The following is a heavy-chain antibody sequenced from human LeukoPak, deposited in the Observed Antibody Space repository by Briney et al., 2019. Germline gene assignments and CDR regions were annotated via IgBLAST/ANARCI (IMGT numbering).Heavy chain of an antibody. CDR2: IKQDGSEK. V-gene: IGHV3-7*01. Sequence: ETLSLTCAVYGGSFSGYYWSWVRQAPGKGLEWVANIKQDGSEKYYVDSVKGRFTISRDNAKNSLYLQMNSLRAEDTAVYYCATLVATTRFDYWGQGTLATVSS. CDR1: GGSFSGYY. CDR3: ATLVATTRFDY. J-gene: IGHJ4*02. D-gene: IGHD5-12*01.